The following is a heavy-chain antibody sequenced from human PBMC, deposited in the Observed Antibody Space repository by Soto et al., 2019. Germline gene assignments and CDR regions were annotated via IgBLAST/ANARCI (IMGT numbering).Heavy chain of an antibody. CDR3: ARGGGFDSFAY. Sequence: QLQLHMSGSGLVKPSQTLSLTCTVSGASITYGAYSWSWIRQTPGKGLEWIGYINHLETTFYNPSFESRLTLSIDRTKNQFSLRLKSMSAADRAVYFCARGGGFDSFAYWGQGILVTVSS. D-gene: IGHD3-10*01. V-gene: IGHV4-30-2*01. CDR1: GASITYGAYS. CDR2: INHLETT. J-gene: IGHJ4*02.